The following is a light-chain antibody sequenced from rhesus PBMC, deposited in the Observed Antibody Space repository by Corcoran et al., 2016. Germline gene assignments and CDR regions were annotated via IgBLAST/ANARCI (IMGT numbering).Light chain of an antibody. CDR1: QSISSW. J-gene: IGKJ1*01. V-gene: IGKV1-22*01. CDR3: QQYSSSPPT. CDR2: KGS. Sequence: DIQMTQSPSSLSASVGDTVTITCRASQSISSWLAWYQQKPGKAPKLLIYKGSSLQLGGPSRFSGSGSGTDFHLTISSLQSEDFATYYCQQYSSSPPTFGQGTKVEIK.